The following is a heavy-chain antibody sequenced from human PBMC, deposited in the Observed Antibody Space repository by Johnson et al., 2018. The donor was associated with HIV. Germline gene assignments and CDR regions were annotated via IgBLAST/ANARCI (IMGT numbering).Heavy chain of an antibody. Sequence: VQLVESGGGLVQPGGSLRLSCAASGFTFSSYAMHWVRQAPGKGLEYVSAISSNGGSTYYANSVKGRFTISRDNYKNTLHLQMNSLRAEDTAVYYCARVTPQRGDNDVFDIWGQGTMVTVSS. D-gene: IGHD3-16*01. V-gene: IGHV3-64*01. CDR3: ARVTPQRGDNDVFDI. J-gene: IGHJ3*02. CDR1: GFTFSSYA. CDR2: ISSNGGST.